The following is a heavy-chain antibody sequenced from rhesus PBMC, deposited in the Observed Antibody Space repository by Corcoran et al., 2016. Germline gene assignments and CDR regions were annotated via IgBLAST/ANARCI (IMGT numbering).Heavy chain of an antibody. CDR1: GGSISSNY. CDR3: ASPWSDPPY. Sequence: QVQLQESGPGLVKPSETLSLTCAVSGGSISSNYWSWLRQPPGKGLGWIGSIYGRDGSNYLNPSLKSRVTLSVDTSKNQCSLKLSSVTAADTAVYYCASPWSDPPYWGQGVLVTVSS. CDR2: IYGRDGSN. D-gene: IGHD3-22*01. V-gene: IGHV4S14*01. J-gene: IGHJ4*01.